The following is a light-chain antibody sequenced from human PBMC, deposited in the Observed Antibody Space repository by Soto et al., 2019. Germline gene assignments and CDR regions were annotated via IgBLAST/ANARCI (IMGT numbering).Light chain of an antibody. Sequence: DIQMTQSPSTLSASVRDRVTITCPASQSISSWLAWYQQKPGTAPKLLIYKASTLQSGVPSRFSGSGSGTEFTLTISSLQPDDSATYYCQQYNDNWTFGQGTKVDIK. J-gene: IGKJ1*01. CDR1: QSISSW. V-gene: IGKV1-5*03. CDR3: QQYNDNWT. CDR2: KAS.